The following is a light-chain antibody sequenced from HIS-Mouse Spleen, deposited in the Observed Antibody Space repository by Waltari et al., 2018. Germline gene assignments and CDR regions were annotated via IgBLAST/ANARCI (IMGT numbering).Light chain of an antibody. CDR1: ALPKKY. CDR3: YSTDSSGNHRV. Sequence: SYELTQPPSVSVSPGQTARITCSGDALPKKYAYWYQQKSGQAPVLVIYKDRKRPSGIPERFSGSSSGTMATLTSSGAQVEDEADYYCYSTDSSGNHRVFGGGTKLTVL. V-gene: IGLV3-10*01. CDR2: KDR. J-gene: IGLJ2*01.